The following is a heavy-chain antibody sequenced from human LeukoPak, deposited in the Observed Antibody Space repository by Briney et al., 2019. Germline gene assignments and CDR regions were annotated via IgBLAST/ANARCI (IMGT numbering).Heavy chain of an antibody. J-gene: IGHJ4*02. D-gene: IGHD6-13*01. V-gene: IGHV3-48*01. CDR1: GFTFRSYN. CDR2: ISSSSSTI. CDR3: ARDKFGSSCPYY. Sequence: PGGSLMLSCAASGFTFRSYNLNWIRQAPGKGLEWVSYISSSSSTIYYADSVKGRFTISRDNAKNSLYLQMNSLRAEDTAVYYCARDKFGSSCPYYWGQGTLVTVSS.